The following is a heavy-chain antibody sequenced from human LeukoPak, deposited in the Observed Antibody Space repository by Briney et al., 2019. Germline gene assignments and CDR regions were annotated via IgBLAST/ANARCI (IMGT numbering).Heavy chain of an antibody. CDR1: GFAFNTYA. V-gene: IGHV3-33*01. CDR2: IWHDGSHK. CDR3: AGEIFGSGSYPDF. Sequence: PGRSLRLSCAASGFAFNTYAMHWVRQAPGQGLEWVALIWHDGSHKFYSNSVRGQFTLSRDNSKNTVSLQMNNRSPEETAVYYCAGEIFGSGSYPDFWGQGTLVTVSS. D-gene: IGHD3-10*01. J-gene: IGHJ4*02.